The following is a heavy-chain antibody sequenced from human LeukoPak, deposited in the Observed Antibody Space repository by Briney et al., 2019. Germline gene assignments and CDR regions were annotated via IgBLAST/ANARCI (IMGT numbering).Heavy chain of an antibody. D-gene: IGHD3-16*01. Sequence: PGGSLRLSCAASGFTFSSYAMHWVRQAPGKGLEWVAVISYDGSNKYYADSVKGRFTISRDNSKNTLYLQMNSLRAEDTAVYYCARELGYYYYMDVWGKGTTVTISS. J-gene: IGHJ6*03. V-gene: IGHV3-30*04. CDR1: GFTFSSYA. CDR2: ISYDGSNK. CDR3: ARELGYYYYMDV.